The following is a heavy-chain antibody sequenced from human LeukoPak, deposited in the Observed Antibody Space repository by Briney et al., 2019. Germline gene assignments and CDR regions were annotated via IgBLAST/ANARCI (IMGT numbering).Heavy chain of an antibody. D-gene: IGHD3-9*01. Sequence: SVKVSCKASGGTFSSYAISWVRQAPGQGLEWMGGIIPIVGSPNYAQKFQGRVTITADESTSTAYMELSSLRSEDTAVYYCATKHYDILTGYIETYYYYGMDVWGQGTTVTVSS. J-gene: IGHJ6*02. CDR1: GGTFSSYA. CDR2: IIPIVGSP. CDR3: ATKHYDILTGYIETYYYYGMDV. V-gene: IGHV1-69*13.